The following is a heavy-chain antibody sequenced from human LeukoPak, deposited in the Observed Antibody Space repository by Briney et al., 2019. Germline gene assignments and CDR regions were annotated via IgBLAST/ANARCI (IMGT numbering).Heavy chain of an antibody. J-gene: IGHJ3*02. V-gene: IGHV4-59*01. CDR3: ARGLGYSYGLRSAFDI. Sequence: SETLSLTCTGSGGSISSYYWSWIRQPPGKGLEWIGYIYYSGSTNYNPSLKSRVTISVDTSKNQFSLKLSSVTAADTAVYYCARGLGYSYGLRSAFDIWGQGTMVTVS. CDR1: GGSISSYY. CDR2: IYYSGST. D-gene: IGHD5-18*01.